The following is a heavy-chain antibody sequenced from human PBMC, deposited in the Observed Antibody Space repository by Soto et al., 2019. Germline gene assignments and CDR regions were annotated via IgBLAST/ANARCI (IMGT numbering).Heavy chain of an antibody. J-gene: IGHJ6*02. Sequence: QVHLQQSGPGLVKPSQTLSLTCAISGDSVSSGSASWNWIRQSPSRGLEWLGRTYYRSKWYIEYAPSVPSSITINPDTTKNQLSMQLHSLPPEDTAVYYCARSRVFIAVAGRANYYYYYGMDVWGQGTTVTVSS. V-gene: IGHV6-1*02. CDR3: ARSRVFIAVAGRANYYYYYGMDV. CDR1: GDSVSSGSAS. D-gene: IGHD6-19*01. CDR2: TYYRSKWYI.